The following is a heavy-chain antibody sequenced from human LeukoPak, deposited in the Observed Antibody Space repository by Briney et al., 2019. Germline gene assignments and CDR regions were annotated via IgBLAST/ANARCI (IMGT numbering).Heavy chain of an antibody. CDR2: FDPEDGET. V-gene: IGHV1-24*01. CDR3: ATYGEWGSRQLD. Sequence: ASVKVSCKVSGYTLTELSMHWVRQAPGKGLEWMGGFDPEDGETIYAQKFQGRVTMTEDTSTDTAYMELSSLRSEDTAVYYCATYGEWGSRQLDWGQGTLVTVSS. D-gene: IGHD2-15*01. J-gene: IGHJ4*02. CDR1: GYTLTELS.